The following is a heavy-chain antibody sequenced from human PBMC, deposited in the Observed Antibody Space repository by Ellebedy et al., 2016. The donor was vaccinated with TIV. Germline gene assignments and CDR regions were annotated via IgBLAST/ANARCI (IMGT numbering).Heavy chain of an antibody. CDR1: GFIFSNYG. CDR3: AKDISGWRGGFYYGMDV. Sequence: GGSLRLSXAASGFIFSNYGIHWVRQAPGKGLEWVAVISYDGSNKYYADSVKGRFTISRDNSKNTLFLQMNSLRAEDTAVYYCAKDISGWRGGFYYGMDVWGQGTTVTVS. J-gene: IGHJ6*02. CDR2: ISYDGSNK. V-gene: IGHV3-30*18. D-gene: IGHD6-19*01.